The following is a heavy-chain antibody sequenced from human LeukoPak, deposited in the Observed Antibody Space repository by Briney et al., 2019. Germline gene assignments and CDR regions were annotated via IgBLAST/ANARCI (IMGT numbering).Heavy chain of an antibody. Sequence: SETLSLTCTVSGYSISSGYYWGWIRQPPGKGLEWIGYIYYSGSTNYNPSLKSRVTISVDTSKNQFSLKLSSVTAADTAVYYCARAYSSSWYLFDYWGQGTLVTVSS. D-gene: IGHD6-13*01. J-gene: IGHJ4*02. CDR3: ARAYSSSWYLFDY. CDR2: IYYSGST. V-gene: IGHV4-61*01. CDR1: GYSISSGYY.